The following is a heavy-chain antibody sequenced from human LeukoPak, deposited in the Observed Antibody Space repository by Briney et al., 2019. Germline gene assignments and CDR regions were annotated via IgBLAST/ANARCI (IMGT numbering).Heavy chain of an antibody. J-gene: IGHJ5*02. Sequence: ASVKVSCKASGYTFTSYGISWVRQAPGQGLEWMGWISAYNGNTNYAQKLQGRVTMTTDTSTSTAYMELRSLRSDDTAVYYCARVGVVVVVAATKFGWFDPWGQGTLVIVSS. CDR3: ARVGVVVVVAATKFGWFDP. V-gene: IGHV1-18*01. D-gene: IGHD2-15*01. CDR2: ISAYNGNT. CDR1: GYTFTSYG.